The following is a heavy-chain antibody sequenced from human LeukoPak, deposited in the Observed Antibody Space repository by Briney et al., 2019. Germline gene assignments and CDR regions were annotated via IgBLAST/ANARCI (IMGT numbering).Heavy chain of an antibody. Sequence: ASVKVSCKASGYTFTSYDINWVRQATGQGLEWMGWMNPNSGNTGYAQKFQGRVTITRNTSISTAYMELSSLRSEDTAVCYCAGVARIRLWKANWFDPWGQGTLVTVSS. CDR1: GYTFTSYD. V-gene: IGHV1-8*03. J-gene: IGHJ5*02. CDR3: AGVARIRLWKANWFDP. CDR2: MNPNSGNT. D-gene: IGHD4/OR15-4a*01.